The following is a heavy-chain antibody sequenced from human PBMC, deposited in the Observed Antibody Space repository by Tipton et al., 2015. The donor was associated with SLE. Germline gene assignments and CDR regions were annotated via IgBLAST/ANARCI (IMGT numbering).Heavy chain of an antibody. CDR1: CGSITHGSNYY. D-gene: IGHD2-21*01. V-gene: IGHV4-61*09. J-gene: IGHJ4*02. Sequence: TLSLTCSVSCGSITHGSNYYWTWIRQPAGKGLEWIGHFSSSGGTNYNTSLKSRVTISADTSKNEISLKMTSVTAADTAVYYCARRDCGGDCYYGHWGQGTQVTVSS. CDR2: FSSSGGT. CDR3: ARRDCGGDCYYGH.